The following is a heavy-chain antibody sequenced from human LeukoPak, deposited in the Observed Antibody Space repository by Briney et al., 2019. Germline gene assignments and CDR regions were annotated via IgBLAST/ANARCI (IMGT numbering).Heavy chain of an antibody. D-gene: IGHD3-22*01. Sequence: KESGPTLVKPTQTLTLTCTLSGFSLTTSGVSVGWIRQPPGKALEWLALISWNDNQRYSPSLRTRLTITKDTSKNQVVLSMTNLDPVDTATYYCAHLYYYNDFGYSRAFDYWGQGILVTVSS. CDR3: AHLYYYNDFGYSRAFDY. J-gene: IGHJ4*02. CDR1: GFSLTTSGVS. V-gene: IGHV2-5*01. CDR2: ISWNDNQ.